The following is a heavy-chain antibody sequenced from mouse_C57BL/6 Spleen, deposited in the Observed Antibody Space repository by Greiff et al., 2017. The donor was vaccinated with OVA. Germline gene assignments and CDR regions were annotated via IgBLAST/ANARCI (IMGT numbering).Heavy chain of an antibody. CDR3: AIEGVTTTSFAY. CDR2: IHPSDSDT. J-gene: IGHJ3*01. Sequence: QVQLKQPGAELVKPGASVKVSCKASGYTFTSYWMHWVKQRPGQGLEWIGRIHPSDSDTNYNQKFKGKATLTVDKSSSTAYMQLSSLTSEDSAVYYCAIEGVTTTSFAYWGQGTLVTVSA. D-gene: IGHD2-2*01. CDR1: GYTFTSYW. V-gene: IGHV1-74*01.